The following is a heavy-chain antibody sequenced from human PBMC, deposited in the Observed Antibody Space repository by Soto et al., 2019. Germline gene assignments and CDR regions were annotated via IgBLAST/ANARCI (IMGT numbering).Heavy chain of an antibody. D-gene: IGHD6-13*01. Sequence: GGSLRLSCAASGFTFSSYGMHWVRQAPGKGLEWVAVIWYDGSNKYYADSVKGRFTISRDNSKNTLYLQMNSLRAEDTAVYYCARAIRAATYYYYYGMDGWGQGTTVTVSS. J-gene: IGHJ6*02. CDR1: GFTFSSYG. V-gene: IGHV3-33*01. CDR3: ARAIRAATYYYYYGMDG. CDR2: IWYDGSNK.